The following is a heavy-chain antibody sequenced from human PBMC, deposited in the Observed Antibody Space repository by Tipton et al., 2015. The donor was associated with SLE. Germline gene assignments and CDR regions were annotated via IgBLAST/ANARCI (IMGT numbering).Heavy chain of an antibody. V-gene: IGHV4-59*01. Sequence: TLSLTCTVSGGSISSYYWSWIRQPPGKGLEWIGYIYYSGSTNYNPSLKSRVTLSVDTSKNQFSLQLSAVTAADTAVYYCARRTGGGELVWFDPWGQGTLVTVSS. CDR1: GGSISSYY. J-gene: IGHJ5*02. D-gene: IGHD3-16*01. CDR2: IYYSGST. CDR3: ARRTGGGELVWFDP.